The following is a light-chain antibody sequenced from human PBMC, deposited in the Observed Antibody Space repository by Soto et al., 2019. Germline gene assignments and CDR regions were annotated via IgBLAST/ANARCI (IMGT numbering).Light chain of an antibody. CDR2: GAS. Sequence: ELVWTQPHGTLSVPPAQNATLPCRASHSVRNNLAWYQQKPGQAPRLLIYGASSRATGIPDRFSGSGSGADYTLTISRLEPEDSAMYYCQQYGYSFWTFGQGTKVDIK. CDR3: QQYGYSFWT. J-gene: IGKJ1*01. V-gene: IGKV3-20*01. CDR1: HSVRNN.